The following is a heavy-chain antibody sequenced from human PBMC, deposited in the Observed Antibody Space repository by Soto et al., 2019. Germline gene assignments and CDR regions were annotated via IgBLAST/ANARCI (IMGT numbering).Heavy chain of an antibody. V-gene: IGHV4-38-2*01. Sequence: NPSETLSLTCAVSGYSISSGYYWGWILQPPWKGLEWIGSIYHSGSTYYNPSLKSRVTISVDTSKNQFSLKLSSVTAADTAVYYCARSRPRCGGDCYSGAFDIWGQGTMVTVSS. J-gene: IGHJ3*02. D-gene: IGHD2-21*02. CDR2: IYHSGST. CDR3: ARSRPRCGGDCYSGAFDI. CDR1: GYSISSGYY.